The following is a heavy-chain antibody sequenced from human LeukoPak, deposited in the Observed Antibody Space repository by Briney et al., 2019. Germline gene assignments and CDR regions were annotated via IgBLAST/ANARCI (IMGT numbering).Heavy chain of an antibody. J-gene: IGHJ3*02. CDR2: ISGSGGST. D-gene: IGHD3-22*01. Sequence: GGTLRLSCAASGFTFSSYGMSWVRLAPGKGLEWVSAISGSGGSTYYADSVKGRFTISRDNSKNTLYLQMNSLRAEDTAVYYCAKGPSYYDTSGYYWDAFDIWGQGTMVTVSS. CDR1: GFTFSSYG. V-gene: IGHV3-23*01. CDR3: AKGPSYYDTSGYYWDAFDI.